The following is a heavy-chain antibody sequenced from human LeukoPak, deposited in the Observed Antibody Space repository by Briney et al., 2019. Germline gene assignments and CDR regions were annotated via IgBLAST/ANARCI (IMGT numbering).Heavy chain of an antibody. CDR3: ARDYYDSRGEAFDI. CDR2: TFYVGST. D-gene: IGHD3-22*01. Sequence: SETLSLTCTVSGDSIGSHYWSWIRQPPGKGLEWIGYTFYVGSTNYNPSLKSRATISVDTSKNQFSLKLNSVTAADTAVYYCARDYYDSRGEAFDIWGQGTMVTVSS. V-gene: IGHV4-59*11. CDR1: GDSIGSHY. J-gene: IGHJ3*02.